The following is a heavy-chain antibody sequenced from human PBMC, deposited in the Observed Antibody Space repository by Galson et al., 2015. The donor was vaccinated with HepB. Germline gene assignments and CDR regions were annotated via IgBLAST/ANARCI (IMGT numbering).Heavy chain of an antibody. J-gene: IGHJ5*02. Sequence: LSLTCTVSGGSISRSSYNWAWIRQPPGKGLEWIGSIHYSGSTYYNPSLKSRVTISVDTSKNQFSLKLTSVTAADTSVYCARDGSWTTNWFDPWGQGTLVSVSS. CDR2: IHYSGST. V-gene: IGHV4-39*07. CDR3: ARDGSWTTNWFDP. CDR1: GGSISRSSYN. D-gene: IGHD6-13*01.